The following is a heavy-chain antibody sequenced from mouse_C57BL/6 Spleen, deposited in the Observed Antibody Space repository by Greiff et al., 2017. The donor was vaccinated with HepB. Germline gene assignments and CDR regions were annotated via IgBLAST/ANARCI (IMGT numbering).Heavy chain of an antibody. CDR1: GYTFTSYG. CDR2: IYPRSGNT. Sequence: VKLMESGAELARPGASVKLSCKASGYTFTSYGISWVKQRTGQGLEWIGEIYPRSGNTYYNEKFKGKATLTADKSSSTAYMELRSLTSEDSAVYFCARSDDGYYGDYWGQGTTLTVSS. V-gene: IGHV1-81*01. CDR3: ARSDDGYYGDY. D-gene: IGHD2-3*01. J-gene: IGHJ2*01.